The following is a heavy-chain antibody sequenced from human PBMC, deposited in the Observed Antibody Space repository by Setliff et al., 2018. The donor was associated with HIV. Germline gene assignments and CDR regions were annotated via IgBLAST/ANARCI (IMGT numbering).Heavy chain of an antibody. D-gene: IGHD5-12*01. CDR3: ARAGGGYSGYDYYYYYYMDV. CDR1: GGSVSTGNYY. V-gene: IGHV4-61*01. Sequence: SETLSLTCTVSGGSVSTGNYYWNWIRLPPGKGLEWIGYIFYSGSTNYNPSLKSRVTISVDTSKNQFPLKLNSVTAADTAVYYCARAGGGYSGYDYYYYYYMDVWGRGTTVTVSS. CDR2: IFYSGST. J-gene: IGHJ6*03.